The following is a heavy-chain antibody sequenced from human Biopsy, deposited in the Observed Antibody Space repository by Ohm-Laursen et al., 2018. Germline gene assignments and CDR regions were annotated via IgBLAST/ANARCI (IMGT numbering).Heavy chain of an antibody. CDR3: TKNTQWEGSGYLDAFHI. Sequence: SLRLSCTASGFRFDNTGMHWVRQGPGKGREWVAGISWSSDSLTYAKSVTGRFTISRDNGENSLYLQINSLRPEDTALYYCTKNTQWEGSGYLDAFHIWGHGAMVTVSS. CDR1: GFRFDNTG. D-gene: IGHD3-22*01. J-gene: IGHJ3*02. CDR2: ISWSSDSL. V-gene: IGHV3-9*01.